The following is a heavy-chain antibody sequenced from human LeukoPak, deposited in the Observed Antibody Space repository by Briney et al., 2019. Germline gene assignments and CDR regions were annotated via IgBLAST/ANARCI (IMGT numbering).Heavy chain of an antibody. J-gene: IGHJ4*02. Sequence: GGSLRLSCAASGFIFSSYAMSWVRQAPGKGLEWVSAISGSGGSTYYADSVKGRFTISRDNSKNTLYLQMNSLRAEDTAVYYCAKDLYCSGGSCIKHDYWGQGTLVTVSS. CDR2: ISGSGGST. CDR1: GFIFSSYA. CDR3: AKDLYCSGGSCIKHDY. V-gene: IGHV3-23*01. D-gene: IGHD2-15*01.